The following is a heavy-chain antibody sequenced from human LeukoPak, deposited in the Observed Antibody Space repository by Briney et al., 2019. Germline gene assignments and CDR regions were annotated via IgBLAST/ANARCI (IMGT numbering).Heavy chain of an antibody. J-gene: IGHJ4*02. V-gene: IGHV1-69*13. Sequence: SVKVSCKASGGTFSSYAISWVRQAPGQGLEWMGGIIPIFGTANYAQKFQGRVTITADESTSTAYMELSSLRSEDTAVYYCARDHYDSSGYYYVSYFDYWGQGTLVTVSS. CDR1: GGTFSSYA. CDR2: IIPIFGTA. D-gene: IGHD3-22*01. CDR3: ARDHYDSSGYYYVSYFDY.